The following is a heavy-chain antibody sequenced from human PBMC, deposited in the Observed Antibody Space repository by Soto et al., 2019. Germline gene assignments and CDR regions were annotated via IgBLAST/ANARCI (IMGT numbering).Heavy chain of an antibody. J-gene: IGHJ6*02. CDR2: IIPILGTA. CDR3: ARAGDYSKTHYYYGMDV. Sequence: SVKVSCKASGGTFSSYAISWVRQAPGQGLEWMGGIIPILGTANYAQKFQGRVTITADKSTSTAYMELSSLRSEDTAVYYCARAGDYSKTHYYYGMDVWGQGTTVTVSS. D-gene: IGHD4-4*01. CDR1: GGTFSSYA. V-gene: IGHV1-69*10.